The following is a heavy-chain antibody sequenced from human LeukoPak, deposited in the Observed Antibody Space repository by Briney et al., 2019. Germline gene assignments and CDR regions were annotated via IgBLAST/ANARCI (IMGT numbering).Heavy chain of an antibody. CDR3: AKEDY. J-gene: IGHJ4*02. Sequence: GGSLRLSCAASGFTFDDYAMHWVRQAPGKGLEWVSGISWNSGSIGYADSVKGRFTISRDNAKNSLYLQMNSLRAEDTALYYCAKEDYWGQGTLVTVSS. CDR2: ISWNSGSI. V-gene: IGHV3-9*01. CDR1: GFTFDDYA.